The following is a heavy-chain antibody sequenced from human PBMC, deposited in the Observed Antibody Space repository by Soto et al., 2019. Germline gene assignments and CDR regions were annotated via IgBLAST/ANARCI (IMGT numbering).Heavy chain of an antibody. CDR2: ISSSSSYI. J-gene: IGHJ4*02. CDR1: GFTFSSYS. Sequence: GGSLRLSCAASGFTFSSYSMNWVRQAPGKGLEWVSSISSSSSYIYYADSVKGRFTISRDNAKNSLYLQMNSLRAEDTAVYYCAGGPGYSYGFGSIDYWGQGTLVTVSS. CDR3: AGGPGYSYGFGSIDY. V-gene: IGHV3-21*01. D-gene: IGHD5-18*01.